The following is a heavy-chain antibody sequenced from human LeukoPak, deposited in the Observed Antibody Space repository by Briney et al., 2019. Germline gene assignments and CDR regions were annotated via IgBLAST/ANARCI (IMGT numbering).Heavy chain of an antibody. V-gene: IGHV4-61*02. CDR2: IETSGTT. CDR1: GGSISSGRYY. CDR3: ARVAWARQGRYFDL. D-gene: IGHD7-27*01. Sequence: SQTLSLTCTVSGGSISSGRYYWSWIRQPAGKGLEWVGRIETSGTTKYNPSLNSRATISVDTSKNQFSLKLSSVTAADTAVYYCARVAWARQGRYFDLWGRGTLVTVSS. J-gene: IGHJ2*01.